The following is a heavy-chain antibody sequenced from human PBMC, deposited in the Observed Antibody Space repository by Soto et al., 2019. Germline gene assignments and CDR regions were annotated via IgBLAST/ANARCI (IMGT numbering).Heavy chain of an antibody. Sequence: GGSLRLSCAASGFIFSSYAMNWVRQAPGKGLEWVSSISGSGGSTDYADSVRGRLSISRDNSKNTLFLQMNSLRAEDTAVYYCAKGGASGWFTVFDYWGQGTLVTVSS. CDR3: AKGGASGWFTVFDY. V-gene: IGHV3-23*01. CDR1: GFIFSSYA. J-gene: IGHJ4*02. D-gene: IGHD6-19*01. CDR2: ISGSGGST.